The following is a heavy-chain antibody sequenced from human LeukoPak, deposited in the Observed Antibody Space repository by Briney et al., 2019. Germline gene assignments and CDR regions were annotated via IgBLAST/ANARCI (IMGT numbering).Heavy chain of an antibody. CDR1: GGSFIGYY. CDR2: INHSGST. J-gene: IGHJ5*02. Sequence: SETLSLTCAVYGGSFIGYYWSWVRQPPGKGLEWMGEINHSGSTNYNPSLKSRVTISVDTSKNQFSLKLSSVTAADTAVYYCARTAAAGKNWFDPWGQGTLVTVSS. V-gene: IGHV4-34*01. D-gene: IGHD6-13*01. CDR3: ARTAAAGKNWFDP.